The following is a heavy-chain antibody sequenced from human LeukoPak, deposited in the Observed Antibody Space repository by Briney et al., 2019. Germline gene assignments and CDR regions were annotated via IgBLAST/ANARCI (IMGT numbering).Heavy chain of an antibody. V-gene: IGHV3-30*02. CDR1: GSTFSSYG. CDR3: AKATGYLL. J-gene: IGHJ4*02. CDR2: IRYDGINK. D-gene: IGHD1-14*01. Sequence: GGSLRLSCAASGSTFSSYGMHWVRQAPGKGLEWVAFIRYDGINKYYADSVKGRFTISRDNSKNTLYLQMNNLRTEDTAVYCCAKATGYLLWGQGTLVTVSS.